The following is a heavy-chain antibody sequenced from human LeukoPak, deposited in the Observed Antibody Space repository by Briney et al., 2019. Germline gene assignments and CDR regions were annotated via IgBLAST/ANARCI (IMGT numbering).Heavy chain of an antibody. V-gene: IGHV3-30*02. CDR2: IHYAGSNE. D-gene: IGHD6-13*01. J-gene: IGHJ4*02. Sequence: GGSLRLSCAASGFTFSSYRMPWVRQAPGKGLEWAAFIHYAGSNEYYADSVKGRFTISRDNSKNTLYLQRSGLRPEDTAIYYCAKKASYSSSPLDYWGQGTLVTVSS. CDR1: GFTFSSYR. CDR3: AKKASYSSSPLDY.